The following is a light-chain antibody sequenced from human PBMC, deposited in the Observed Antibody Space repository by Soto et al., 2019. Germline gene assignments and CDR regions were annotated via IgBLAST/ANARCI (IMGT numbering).Light chain of an antibody. J-gene: IGKJ2*01. CDR1: QSVSSN. Sequence: EIVMTQSPATLSVSPGERATLSCRASQSVSSNLAWYQQKPCQAPRLLIYGASNRATGIPARLSGSGSGTEFTLTITSLQSEDFAVYYCQQYNNWPPYTFGQGTKLEIK. CDR2: GAS. CDR3: QQYNNWPPYT. V-gene: IGKV3-15*01.